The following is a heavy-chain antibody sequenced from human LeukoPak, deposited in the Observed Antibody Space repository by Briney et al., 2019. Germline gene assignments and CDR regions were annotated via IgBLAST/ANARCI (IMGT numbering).Heavy chain of an antibody. CDR3: ARGGVTGGFDY. V-gene: IGHV3-74*01. J-gene: IGHJ4*02. Sequence: GGPLRLSCAASGFTFSGNWMAWVRQAPGKGLVWVSLINSDGSSIGHADSVKGRFTISRDNAKNTLYLQMNSLRVEDTAVYYCARGGVTGGFDYWGQGTLVTVSS. D-gene: IGHD3-10*01. CDR1: GFTFSGNW. CDR2: INSDGSSI.